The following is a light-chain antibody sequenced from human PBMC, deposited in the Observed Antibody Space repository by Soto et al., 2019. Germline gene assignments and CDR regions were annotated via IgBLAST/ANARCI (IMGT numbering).Light chain of an antibody. CDR3: HHYATSSRT. J-gene: IGKJ1*01. CDR2: AAS. CDR1: QSVSSY. Sequence: EIFLTQSPATLSLSLWEIATLSCGASQSVSSYLGWYQQKPGQAPRLLIYAASSRATGIPNRFSGSGSGTDFTLSISRLEPEDFAVYYCHHYATSSRTFGQGTKVDI. V-gene: IGKV3-20*01.